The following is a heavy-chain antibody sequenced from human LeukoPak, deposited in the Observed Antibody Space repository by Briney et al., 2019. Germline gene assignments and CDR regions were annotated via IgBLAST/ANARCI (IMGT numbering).Heavy chain of an antibody. CDR2: IFSNDEK. J-gene: IGHJ4*02. V-gene: IGHV2-26*01. Sequence: GSGPVLVKPTETLTLTCTVSGFSLSNARMGVSWIRQPPGKALEWLAHIFSNDEKSYSTSLKSGLTISKDTSKSQVVLTMTNMDPVDTATYYCARTQYYYDSSGYYYSGACDYWGQGTLVTVSS. CDR1: GFSLSNARMG. D-gene: IGHD3-22*01. CDR3: ARTQYYYDSSGYYYSGACDY.